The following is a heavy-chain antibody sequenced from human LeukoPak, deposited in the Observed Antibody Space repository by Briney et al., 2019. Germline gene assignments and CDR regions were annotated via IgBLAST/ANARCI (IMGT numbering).Heavy chain of an antibody. Sequence: PSETLSLTCTVSGGSISSHYWSWIRQPPGKGLEWIGYIYYSGSTNYNPSLKSRVTIPVDTSKNQFSLKLSSVTAADTAVYYCARSFDYWGQGTLVTVSS. CDR1: GGSISSHY. V-gene: IGHV4-59*11. CDR2: IYYSGST. CDR3: ARSFDY. J-gene: IGHJ4*02.